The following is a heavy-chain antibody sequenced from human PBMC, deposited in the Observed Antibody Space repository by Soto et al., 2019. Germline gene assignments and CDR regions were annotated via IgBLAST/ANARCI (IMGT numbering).Heavy chain of an antibody. CDR3: ARQNYYSGMDV. Sequence: ASVKVSCKAAGYTFTSYFITWVRQAPGQGLEWMGWISAYNGNTNYAQMLQGRVTMTTDTSTATAYMEMRSLGSDDTAIYYCARQNYYSGMDVWGQGTTVTSP. CDR1: GYTFTSYF. J-gene: IGHJ6*02. V-gene: IGHV1-18*01. CDR2: ISAYNGNT.